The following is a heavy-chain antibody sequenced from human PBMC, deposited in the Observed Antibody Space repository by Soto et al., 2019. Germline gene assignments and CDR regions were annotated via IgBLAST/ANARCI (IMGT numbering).Heavy chain of an antibody. D-gene: IGHD3-22*01. CDR2: IYYSGST. V-gene: IGHV4-31*03. J-gene: IGHJ4*02. CDR1: GGSISSGDYY. CDR3: ARLSSIDSSGYYLDY. Sequence: PSETLSLTCTVSGGSISSGDYYWSWIRQHPGKGLEWIGYIYYSGSTHYSSSLKSRVTMPIDTSKNQFPLKLTSVTAADTAVYYCARLSSIDSSGYYLDYWGQGTLVTVSS.